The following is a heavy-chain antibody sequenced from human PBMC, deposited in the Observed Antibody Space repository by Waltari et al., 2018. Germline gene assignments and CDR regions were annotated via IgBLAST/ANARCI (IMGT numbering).Heavy chain of an antibody. D-gene: IGHD3-3*01. J-gene: IGHJ4*02. CDR1: GYTFTSYD. CDR3: ATPVRFWGGYTDY. V-gene: IGHV1-8*01. CDR2: MNPNSGNT. Sequence: QVQLVQSGAEVKKPGASVKVSCKASGYTFTSYDINWVRQATGQGLEWMGWMNPNSGNTGYAQKFQGRVTMTRNTSISTAYMELSSLRSGDTAGYYCATPVRFWGGYTDYWGQGTRVTSPQ.